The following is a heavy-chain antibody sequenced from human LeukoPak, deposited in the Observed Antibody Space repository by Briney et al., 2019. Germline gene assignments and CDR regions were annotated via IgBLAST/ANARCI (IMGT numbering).Heavy chain of an antibody. D-gene: IGHD5-24*01. J-gene: IGHJ4*02. CDR3: ARDYREGYNEFDY. CDR2: INPSGNST. V-gene: IGHV1-46*01. Sequence: ASVKVSCKASGYTFTGYYMHWVRQAPGQGLEWMGIINPSGNSTSYAQKFQGRVTMTTDTSTSTVYMELSSLRSEDTAVYYCARDYREGYNEFDYWGQGTLVTVSS. CDR1: GYTFTGYY.